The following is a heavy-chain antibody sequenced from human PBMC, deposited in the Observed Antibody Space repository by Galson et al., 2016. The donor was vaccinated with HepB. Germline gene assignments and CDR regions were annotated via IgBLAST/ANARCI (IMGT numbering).Heavy chain of an antibody. Sequence: SLRLSCAASGFIFDDYAMHWVRQAPGKGLEWVSGITWNSGTIGYADSVKGRFTISRDNAKNSLYLQMNSLRAEDTAVYYCAREARVRVTDYWGQGTLVTVSS. D-gene: IGHD4-23*01. V-gene: IGHV3-9*01. CDR1: GFIFDDYA. CDR2: ITWNSGTI. J-gene: IGHJ4*02. CDR3: AREARVRVTDY.